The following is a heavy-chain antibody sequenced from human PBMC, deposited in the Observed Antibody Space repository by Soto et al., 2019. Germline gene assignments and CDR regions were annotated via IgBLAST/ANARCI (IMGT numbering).Heavy chain of an antibody. V-gene: IGHV3-11*01. D-gene: IGHD2-15*01. Sequence: GKGTERVSYISSSGSTISYADSVKGRFTISRENARNSLYLQMNSLRAEDTAVYYCLFEAEDRIRDTVPVSAFLLNRSSDL. CDR2: ISSSGSTI. CDR3: LFEAEDRIRDTVPVSAFLLNRSSDL. J-gene: IGHJ2*01.